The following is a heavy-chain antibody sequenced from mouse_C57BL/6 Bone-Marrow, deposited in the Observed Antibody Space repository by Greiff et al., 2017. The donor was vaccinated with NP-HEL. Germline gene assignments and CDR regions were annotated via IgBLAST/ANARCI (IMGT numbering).Heavy chain of an antibody. D-gene: IGHD2-4*01. CDR3: SEDAAVYYCTIYDYDEKGAMDY. V-gene: IGHV1-87*01. Sequence: QVQLQQSGPELARPWASVKISCQAFYTFSRRVHFAISDTNYWMQWVQQRPGQGLEWIGAIYPGNGDTSYNQKFKGKATLTADKSSSTSFMQLSILTSEDAAVYYCTIYDYDEKGAMDYWGQGTSVTVSS. J-gene: IGHJ4*01. CDR2: GQGLEWIG. CDR1: YTFSRRVH.